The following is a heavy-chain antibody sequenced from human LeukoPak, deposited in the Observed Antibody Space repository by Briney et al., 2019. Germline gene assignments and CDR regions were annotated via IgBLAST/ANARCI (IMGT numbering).Heavy chain of an antibody. CDR3: ARCNGYSSPYYYYMDV. CDR1: GFTFSRYA. Sequence: PGGSLRLSCAASGFTFSRYAISWVRLAPGKGLEWVSAISGSGGSTYYADSVKGRFTISRDNSKNTLYLQMNSLRAEDTAVYYCARCNGYSSPYYYYMDVWGKGTTVTVSS. CDR2: ISGSGGST. J-gene: IGHJ6*03. V-gene: IGHV3-23*01. D-gene: IGHD5-18*01.